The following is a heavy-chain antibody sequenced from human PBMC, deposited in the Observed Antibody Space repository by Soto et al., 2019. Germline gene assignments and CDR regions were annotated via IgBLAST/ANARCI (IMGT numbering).Heavy chain of an antibody. Sequence: SETLSLTCAVSGGSISSGGYSWSWIRQPPGKGLEWIGYIYHSGSTYYNPSLKSRVTISVDRSKNQFSLKLSSVTAADTAVYYCARGLNTAAALDYWGQGTLVTVSS. V-gene: IGHV4-30-2*01. CDR3: ARGLNTAAALDY. D-gene: IGHD6-13*01. J-gene: IGHJ4*02. CDR1: GGSISSGGYS. CDR2: IYHSGST.